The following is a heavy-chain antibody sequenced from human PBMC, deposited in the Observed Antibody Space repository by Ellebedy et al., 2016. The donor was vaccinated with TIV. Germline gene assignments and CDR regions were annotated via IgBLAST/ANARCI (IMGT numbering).Heavy chain of an antibody. CDR3: TRARGWYGSDGMDV. Sequence: PGGSLRLSCEASGFTFSYYWMHWVRQAPGKGLVWVSRVNGGGVSTSYSDSVKGRFTISRDNAKKTLYLQMNSLRAEDTAVYYCTRARGWYGSDGMDVWGEGTTVTVSS. J-gene: IGHJ6*04. CDR1: GFTFSYYW. D-gene: IGHD6-19*01. CDR2: VNGGGVST. V-gene: IGHV3-74*01.